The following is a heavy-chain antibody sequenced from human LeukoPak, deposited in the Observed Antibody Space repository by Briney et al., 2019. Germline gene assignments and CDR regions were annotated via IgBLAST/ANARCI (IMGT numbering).Heavy chain of an antibody. Sequence: PSQTLSLTCTVSGGSISSGGYYWRWIRQHPGKGLEWIGYIYYSGSTYYNPSLKSRVTTSVDTSKNQFSLKLSSVTAADTAVYYCARVPTVGWFGELLPLQYYYYGMDVWGQGTTVTVSS. CDR2: IYYSGST. CDR1: GGSISSGGYY. V-gene: IGHV4-31*03. CDR3: ARVPTVGWFGELLPLQYYYYGMDV. D-gene: IGHD3-10*01. J-gene: IGHJ6*02.